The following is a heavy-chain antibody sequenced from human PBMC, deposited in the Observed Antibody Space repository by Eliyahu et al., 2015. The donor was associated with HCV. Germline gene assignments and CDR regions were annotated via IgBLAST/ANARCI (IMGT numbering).Heavy chain of an antibody. Sequence: QVQLQESGPGLVKPSETLSXTXTVXGASIXTYYGSWIRHPPGKGLEWIGYIHYSGRTNHSPSLKSRVTMSVDTSKNQFSLKLSSVTAADTAVYYCSSGGGGIAVAGTGGWFDPWGQGTLVTVSS. V-gene: IGHV4-59*01. CDR1: GASIXTYY. D-gene: IGHD6-19*01. CDR2: IHYSGRT. J-gene: IGHJ5*02. CDR3: SSGGGGIAVAGTGGWFDP.